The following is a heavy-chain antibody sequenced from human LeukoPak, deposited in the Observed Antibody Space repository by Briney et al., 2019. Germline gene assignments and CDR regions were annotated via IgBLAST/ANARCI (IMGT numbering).Heavy chain of an antibody. CDR1: GFTFGDYA. D-gene: IGHD4-17*01. CDR3: SRDNLYGKRASCTDYYYYYMGV. CDR2: IRSKRYGGAT. V-gene: IGHV3-49*04. Sequence: PGGSLRLSCAGAGFTFGDYAVSWVRQAPGKGLEWVGFIRSKRYGGATGYATSVKGRFTISRDDSKSIAYLQVNSLETEDTAVYSCSRDNLYGKRASCTDYYYYYMGVGGKGPTVTVSS. J-gene: IGHJ6*03.